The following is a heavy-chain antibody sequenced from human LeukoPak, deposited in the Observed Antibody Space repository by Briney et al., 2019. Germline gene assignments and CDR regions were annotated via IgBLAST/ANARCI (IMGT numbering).Heavy chain of an antibody. CDR2: IIPIFGTA. CDR3: ARGGTEASSGDY. D-gene: IGHD3-10*01. Sequence: SVKVSCKASGGTFSSYAISSVRQAPGQGLEWMGRIIPIFGTANYAQKFQGRVTITTDESTSTAYMELSSLRSEDTAVYYCARGGTEASSGDYWGQGALVTVSS. V-gene: IGHV1-69*05. J-gene: IGHJ4*02. CDR1: GGTFSSYA.